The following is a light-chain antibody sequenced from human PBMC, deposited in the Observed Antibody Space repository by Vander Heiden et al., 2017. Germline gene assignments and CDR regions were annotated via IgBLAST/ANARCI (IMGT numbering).Light chain of an antibody. V-gene: IGKV2-30*01. CDR3: LQGISWPRT. Sequence: DVVLTQSRLSMPVTLGHSPPVTCTSCPSLVDRVVTTYLSCFQRRPAQSPGRLINIISDRDSGAPDSFGGSGSGTDFTLKTSREEAENFGFYYCLQGISWPRTFGQGTKLEIK. CDR2: IIS. J-gene: IGKJ2*01. CDR1: PSLVDRVVTTY.